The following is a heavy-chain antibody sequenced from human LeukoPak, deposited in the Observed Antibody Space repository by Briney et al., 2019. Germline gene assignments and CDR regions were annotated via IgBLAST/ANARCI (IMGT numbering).Heavy chain of an antibody. CDR1: GYSFTSYW. CDR2: IYPGDSDT. V-gene: IGHV5-51*01. J-gene: IGHJ3*02. D-gene: IGHD3-22*01. CDR3: AGSITMKVGIGAFDI. Sequence: GESLKISCKGSGYSFTSYWIGWVRQMPGKGLEWMGIIYPGDSDTRYSPSFQGQVTISADKSISTAYLQWSSLKASDTAMYYCAGSITMKVGIGAFDIWGQGTMVTVSS.